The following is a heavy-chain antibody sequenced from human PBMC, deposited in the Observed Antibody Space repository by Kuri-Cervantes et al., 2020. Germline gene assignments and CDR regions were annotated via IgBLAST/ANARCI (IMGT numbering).Heavy chain of an antibody. CDR1: GGSISRGGYY. Sequence: SETLSLTCTVSGGSISRGGYYWSWIRQHPGKGLEWIGYIYYSGSTYYNPSLKSRVTISVDTSKNQFSLKLSSVTAADTAVYYCARMYGDYLFDYWGQGTLVTVSS. J-gene: IGHJ4*02. D-gene: IGHD4-17*01. CDR3: ARMYGDYLFDY. CDR2: IYYSGST. V-gene: IGHV4-31*03.